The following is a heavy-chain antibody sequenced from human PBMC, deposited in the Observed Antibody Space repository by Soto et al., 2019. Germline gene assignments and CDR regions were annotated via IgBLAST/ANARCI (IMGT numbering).Heavy chain of an antibody. CDR1: GFTSSSNY. CDR3: ARVGSYRDAFDI. Sequence: GGSLRLSCAASGFTSSSNYMSRVRQAPGKGLEWVSVIYSGGSTYYADSVKGRFTISRDNSKNTLYLQMNSLRAEDTAVYYCARVGSYRDAFDISGQGTTVTV. V-gene: IGHV3-66*01. D-gene: IGHD1-26*01. CDR2: IYSGGST. J-gene: IGHJ3*02.